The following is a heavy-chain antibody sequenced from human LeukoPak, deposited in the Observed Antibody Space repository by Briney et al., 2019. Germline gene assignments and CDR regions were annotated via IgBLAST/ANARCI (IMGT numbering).Heavy chain of an antibody. Sequence: GASVKVSCKASGGTFSSYAISWVRQAPGQGLEWMGGIIPIFGTANYAQKFQGRVTITADKSTSTAYMELSSLRSEDTALYYCAGVFTPYYSYMGVWGKGTTVTVSS. J-gene: IGHJ6*03. CDR1: GGTFSSYA. CDR2: IIPIFGTA. V-gene: IGHV1-69*06. D-gene: IGHD2-15*01. CDR3: AGVFTPYYSYMGV.